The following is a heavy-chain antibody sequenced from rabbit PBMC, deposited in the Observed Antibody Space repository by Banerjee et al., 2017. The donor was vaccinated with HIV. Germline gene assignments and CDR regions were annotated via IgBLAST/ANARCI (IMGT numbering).Heavy chain of an antibody. J-gene: IGHJ5*01. V-gene: IGHV1S45*01. D-gene: IGHD1-1*01. CDR1: GFAISSSYY. CDR3: ARGSSGTDRDWLDL. CDR2: IYTGSSGST. Sequence: QEQLEESGGDLVKPEGSLTLTCTASGFAISSSYYMCWIRQAPGKGLEWIACIYTGSSGSTYYASWAKGRFTISKTSSTTVTLQMTSLTAADTATYFCARGSSGTDRDWLDLWGPGTL.